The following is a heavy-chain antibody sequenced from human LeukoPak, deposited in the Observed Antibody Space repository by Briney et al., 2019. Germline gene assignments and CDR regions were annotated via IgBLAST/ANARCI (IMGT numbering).Heavy chain of an antibody. CDR2: IRYEGSNK. CDR1: GFTFSSYG. D-gene: IGHD3-3*01. V-gene: IGHV3-30*02. Sequence: PGGSLRLSCAASGFTFSSYGMHWVRQAPGKGLEWVAFIRYEGSNKYYADSVKGRFTISRDNSKNTLYLQMNSLRAEDTAVYYCAKDELDYDFWSGPANYYYYYYMDVWGKGTTVTVSS. J-gene: IGHJ6*03. CDR3: AKDELDYDFWSGPANYYYYYYMDV.